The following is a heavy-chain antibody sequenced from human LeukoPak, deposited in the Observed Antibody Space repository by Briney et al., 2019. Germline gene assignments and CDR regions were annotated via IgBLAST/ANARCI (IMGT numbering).Heavy chain of an antibody. CDR1: GGSXXXYY. Sequence: GGSXXXYYWSWIRQPAGKGLEWIGRIYTSGSTNYSPSLKSRVTISVDTSKNQFSLKLSSVTAADTAVYYCARGNSGWVVLDYFDYWGQGTLVTVSS. V-gene: IGHV4-4*07. CDR2: IYTSGST. J-gene: IGHJ4*02. D-gene: IGHD6-19*01. CDR3: ARGNSGWVVLDYFDY.